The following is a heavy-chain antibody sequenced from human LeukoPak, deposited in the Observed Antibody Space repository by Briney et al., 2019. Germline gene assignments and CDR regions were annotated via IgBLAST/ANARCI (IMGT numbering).Heavy chain of an antibody. V-gene: IGHV4-59*01. CDR1: GGSISSYY. Sequence: KPSETLSLTCTVSGGSISSYYWSWIRQPPGKGLEWIGYISDSVSTNYNPSLKSQVSISVDTSNNQFSLKLSSVTAADTAVYYCARGQQQLSRWGQGTLVTVSS. D-gene: IGHD6-13*01. CDR3: ARGQQQLSR. J-gene: IGHJ4*02. CDR2: ISDSVST.